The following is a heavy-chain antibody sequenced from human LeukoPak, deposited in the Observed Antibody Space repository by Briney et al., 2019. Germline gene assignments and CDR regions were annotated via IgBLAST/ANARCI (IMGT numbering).Heavy chain of an antibody. J-gene: IGHJ4*02. CDR3: ARDITLHEWLLQGYYFDY. Sequence: ASVKVSCKASGYTFTGYYMHWVRQAPGQGVEGMGWINPNSVGTNYAQTLQGTDTMTTDTSLSTAYMELSRMSSDDKAVYYCARDITLHEWLLQGYYFDYWGQGTLVTVSS. D-gene: IGHD3-22*01. CDR1: GYTFTGYY. V-gene: IGHV1-2*02. CDR2: INPNSVGT.